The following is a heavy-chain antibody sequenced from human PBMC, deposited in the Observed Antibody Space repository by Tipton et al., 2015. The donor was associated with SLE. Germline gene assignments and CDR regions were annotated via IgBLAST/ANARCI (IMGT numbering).Heavy chain of an antibody. CDR2: IYYSGST. V-gene: IGHV4-61*01. CDR1: GGSISSGSYY. D-gene: IGHD6-19*01. CDR3: ARVRGGWPDY. Sequence: TLSLTCTVSGGSISSGSYYWSWIRQPPGKGLEWIGYIYYSGSTNYNPSLKSRVTISVDTSKNQFSLKLSSVTAADTAVYYCARVRGGWPDYWGQGTLVTVSS. J-gene: IGHJ4*02.